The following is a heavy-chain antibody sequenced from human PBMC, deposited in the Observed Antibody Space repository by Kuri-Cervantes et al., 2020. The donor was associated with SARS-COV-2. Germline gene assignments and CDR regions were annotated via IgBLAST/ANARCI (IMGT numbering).Heavy chain of an antibody. D-gene: IGHD3-22*01. Sequence: GGSLRLSCAASGFTFSSYAMHWVRQAPGKGLEYVSAISSNGGSTYYANSVKGRFTISRDNSKNTLYLQMGSLRAEDMAVYYCASLRSSAYYYDLPSDPWGQGTLVTVSS. CDR3: ASLRSSAYYYDLPSDP. CDR2: ISSNGGST. CDR1: GFTFSSYA. J-gene: IGHJ5*02. V-gene: IGHV3-64*01.